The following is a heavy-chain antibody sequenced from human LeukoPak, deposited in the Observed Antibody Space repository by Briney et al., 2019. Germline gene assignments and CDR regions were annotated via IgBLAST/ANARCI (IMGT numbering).Heavy chain of an antibody. CDR2: INHSGST. V-gene: IGHV4-34*01. Sequence: PSETLSLTCAVYGGSFSGYYWSWIRQPPGKGLEWIGEINHSGSTNYNPSLKSRVTISVDTSKNQFSLKLSSVTAADTAVYYCARGGVPGYYYDSSGYFDYWGQGTLVTVSS. J-gene: IGHJ4*02. D-gene: IGHD3-22*01. CDR1: GGSFSGYY. CDR3: ARGGVPGYYYDSSGYFDY.